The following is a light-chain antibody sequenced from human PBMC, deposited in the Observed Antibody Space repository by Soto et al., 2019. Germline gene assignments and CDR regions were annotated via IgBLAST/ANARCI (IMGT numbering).Light chain of an antibody. V-gene: IGKV1-39*01. CDR1: QSISSH. Sequence: DIQMTQSPSSLSAFVGDRVTITCRAGQSISSHLNWYQQKPGKAPKLLIYGASSLQSGVPSRFSGSGSGTDFTLTINSLQPXDFATYSXXQTYSTPPTFGQGTKLE. CDR2: GAS. J-gene: IGKJ2*01. CDR3: XQTYSTPPT.